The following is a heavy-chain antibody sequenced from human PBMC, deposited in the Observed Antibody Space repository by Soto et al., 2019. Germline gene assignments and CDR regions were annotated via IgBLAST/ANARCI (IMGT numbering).Heavy chain of an antibody. CDR3: ARGTSGYSF. CDR2: IYSSGTT. CDR1: GLDVITNY. J-gene: IGHJ4*02. V-gene: IGHV3-53*01. D-gene: IGHD3-22*01. Sequence: PGGSLRLSCAASGLDVITNYMNWVRHAPGKGLEWVSMIYSSGTTYYADSVKGRFSISRDKSKNTLYLQMNSLRADDTAVYYCARGTSGYSFWGQGTLVTVSS.